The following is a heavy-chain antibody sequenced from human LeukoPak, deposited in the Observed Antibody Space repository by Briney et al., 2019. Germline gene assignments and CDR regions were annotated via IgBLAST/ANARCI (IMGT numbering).Heavy chain of an antibody. CDR2: FDPEDGET. CDR1: GYTLTELS. V-gene: IGHV1-24*01. Sequence: ASVKVSCKVSGYTLTELSMHWVRQAPGKGLEWMGGFDPEDGETIYAQKFQGRVTMTEDTSTDTAYMELSSLRSEDTAVYYCVTGRLVGATRGLDYWGQGTLVTVSS. D-gene: IGHD1-26*01. CDR3: VTGRLVGATRGLDY. J-gene: IGHJ4*02.